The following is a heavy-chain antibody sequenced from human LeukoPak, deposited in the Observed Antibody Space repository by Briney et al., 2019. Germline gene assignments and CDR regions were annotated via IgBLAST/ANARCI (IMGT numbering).Heavy chain of an antibody. CDR1: GYTFTSYD. CDR3: ARGRNDYGDYEDWFDH. Sequence: ASVKVSCKASGYTFTSYDINWVRQATGQGLEWMGWMNTNSGNTGYAQKFQGRVTMTRNTSISTAYMELSSLRSEDTAVYYCARGRNDYGDYEDWFDHWGQGTLVTVSS. CDR2: MNTNSGNT. V-gene: IGHV1-8*01. J-gene: IGHJ5*02. D-gene: IGHD4-17*01.